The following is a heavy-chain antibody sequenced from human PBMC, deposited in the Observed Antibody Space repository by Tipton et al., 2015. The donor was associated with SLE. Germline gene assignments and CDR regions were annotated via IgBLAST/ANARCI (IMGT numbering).Heavy chain of an antibody. Sequence: GLVKPSLTLTLACTVSGHSITHGGYYWTWIRHRPGKGLEWIGYVYDNATTSYSPSLQSRVSMSVDTSKNRFSLKLSSVTAADTAVYYCASWTGFGSVDYWGQGTLVTVSS. J-gene: IGHJ4*02. CDR3: ASWTGFGSVDY. D-gene: IGHD3/OR15-3a*01. CDR2: VYDNATT. V-gene: IGHV4-31*02. CDR1: GHSITHGGYY.